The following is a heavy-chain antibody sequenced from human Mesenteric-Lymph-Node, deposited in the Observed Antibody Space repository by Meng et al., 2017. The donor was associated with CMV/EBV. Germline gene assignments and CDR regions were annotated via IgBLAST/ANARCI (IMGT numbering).Heavy chain of an antibody. D-gene: IGHD6-13*01. CDR1: GFDFSNYW. CDR3: ARLGQQQLGFDY. J-gene: IGHJ4*02. CDR2: ISSSSSYI. Sequence: GESLKISCAASGFDFSNYWMYWVRQAPGKGLEWVSSISSSSSYIYYADSVKGRFTISRDNAKNSLYLQMNSLRAEDTAVYYCARLGQQQLGFDYWGQGTLVTVSS. V-gene: IGHV3-21*01.